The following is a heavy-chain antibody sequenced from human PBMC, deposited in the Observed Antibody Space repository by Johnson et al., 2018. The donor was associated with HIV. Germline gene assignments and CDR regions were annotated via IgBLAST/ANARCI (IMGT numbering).Heavy chain of an antibody. V-gene: IGHV3-11*04. D-gene: IGHD3-22*01. CDR2: ISNSGSTI. Sequence: QVQLVESGGDLVKPGGSLRLSCVASGFVFSDSHMSWIRQAPGKGLEWISYISNSGSTIYYVDSVKGRFTISRDNAKNSLYLQMNSLRAEDTAVYYCARTQRVTRRVVSLGAFDIWGQGTMVTVSS. J-gene: IGHJ3*02. CDR3: ARTQRVTRRVVSLGAFDI. CDR1: GFVFSDSH.